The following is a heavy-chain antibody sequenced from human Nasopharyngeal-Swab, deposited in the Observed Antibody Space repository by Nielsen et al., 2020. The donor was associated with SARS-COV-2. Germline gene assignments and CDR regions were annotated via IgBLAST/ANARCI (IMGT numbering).Heavy chain of an antibody. D-gene: IGHD7-27*01. V-gene: IGHV4-34*01. Sequence: SETLSLTCAVDGAPFIDYYWTWLRQSPGKGLEWIGEITYSGITNYNPSLKSRVTMSVDTSKKQFSLRLTSVTAADTAVYFCARCGLGTNPTYWYFDFWGRGDLVTVSS. CDR3: ARCGLGTNPTYWYFDF. CDR1: GAPFIDYY. J-gene: IGHJ2*01. CDR2: ITYSGIT.